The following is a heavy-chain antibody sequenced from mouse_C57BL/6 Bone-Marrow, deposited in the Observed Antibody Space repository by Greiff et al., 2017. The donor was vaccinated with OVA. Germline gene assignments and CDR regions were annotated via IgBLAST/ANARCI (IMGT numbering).Heavy chain of an antibody. CDR3: ARRDYGSSGYFDY. V-gene: IGHV5-17*02. CDR2: ISSGSSTI. J-gene: IGHJ2*01. CDR1: GFTFSSFG. Sequence: DVQLQESGGGLVQPGGSRKLSCAASGFTFSSFGMHWVRQAPEKGLEWVAYISSGSSTIYYADTVKGRFTISRDNPKNTLFLQMTSLRSEDTAMYYCARRDYGSSGYFDYWGQGTTLTVSS. D-gene: IGHD1-1*01.